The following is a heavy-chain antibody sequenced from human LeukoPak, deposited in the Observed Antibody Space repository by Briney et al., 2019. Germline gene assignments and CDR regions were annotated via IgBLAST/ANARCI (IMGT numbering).Heavy chain of an antibody. D-gene: IGHD6-19*01. CDR3: ARDGTVAGEFDY. CDR2: ISPYNGNT. Sequence: ASVKVSCKASGYTFTSYAISWVRQAPGQGLEWMGWISPYNGNTNYAQKLQGRVTMTTDTSTSTAYMELRSLTSDDTAVYYCARDGTVAGEFDYWGQGTLVTVSS. J-gene: IGHJ4*02. CDR1: GYTFTSYA. V-gene: IGHV1-18*01.